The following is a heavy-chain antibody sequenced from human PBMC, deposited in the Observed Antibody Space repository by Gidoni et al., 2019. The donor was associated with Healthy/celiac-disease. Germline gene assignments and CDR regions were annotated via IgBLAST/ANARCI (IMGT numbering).Heavy chain of an antibody. CDR2: ISAYNGNT. Sequence: QVHLVQSGAEVKKPGASVTVPCKASGYTFTVYGISWVRPAPGKGLEWMGWISAYNGNTNYAQKLQGRVTMTTDTSTSTAYMELRSLRSDDTAVYYCARTIAAAGTHRFDPWGQGTLVTVSS. CDR1: GYTFTVYG. V-gene: IGHV1-18*01. J-gene: IGHJ5*02. D-gene: IGHD6-13*01. CDR3: ARTIAAAGTHRFDP.